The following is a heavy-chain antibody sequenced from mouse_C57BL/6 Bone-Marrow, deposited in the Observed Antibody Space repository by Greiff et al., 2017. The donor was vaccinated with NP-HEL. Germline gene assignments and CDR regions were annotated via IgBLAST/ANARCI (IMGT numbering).Heavy chain of an antibody. V-gene: IGHV1-82*01. CDR3: ARYEYDEGLFAY. CDR1: GYAFSSSW. Sequence: QVQLQQSGPELVKPGASVKISCKASGYAFSSSWMNWVQQRPGKGLEWIGRIYPGDGDTTYNGKCKGKATLTADKSSSKAYMQLSSLASEDSAVYFCARYEYDEGLFAYWGQGTLVTVAA. D-gene: IGHD2-4*01. CDR2: IYPGDGDT. J-gene: IGHJ3*01.